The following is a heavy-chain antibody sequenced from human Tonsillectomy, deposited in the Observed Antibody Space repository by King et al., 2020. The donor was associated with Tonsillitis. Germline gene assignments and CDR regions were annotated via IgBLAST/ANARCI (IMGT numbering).Heavy chain of an antibody. D-gene: IGHD3-9*01. V-gene: IGHV3-21*01. CDR2: ISSSSNYI. CDR3: ARDRDYDILTGSEYFQH. J-gene: IGHJ1*01. Sequence: VQLVESGGGLVKAGGSLRLSCAASGFTFSSYSMNWVRQAPGKGLEWVSSISSSSNYIYYADSVKGRFTISRENAKKLMYLQMNSLRAEDTAVYYCARDRDYDILTGSEYFQHWGQGTLVTVSS. CDR1: GFTFSSYS.